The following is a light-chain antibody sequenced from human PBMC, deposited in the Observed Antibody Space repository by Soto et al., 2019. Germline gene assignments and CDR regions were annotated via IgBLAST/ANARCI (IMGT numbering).Light chain of an antibody. CDR1: QSVSSSY. Sequence: EIVLTQSPGTLSLSPGERATLSCRASQSVSSSYLAWYQQKPGQAPRLLIYGASSRATGIPDRFSGSGSGTDFTLTISRLEPEDVAVYYCQQYGSSITFGQGTRLEI. V-gene: IGKV3-20*01. J-gene: IGKJ5*01. CDR2: GAS. CDR3: QQYGSSIT.